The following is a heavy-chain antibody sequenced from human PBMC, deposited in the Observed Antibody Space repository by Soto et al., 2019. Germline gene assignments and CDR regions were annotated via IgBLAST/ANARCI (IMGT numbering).Heavy chain of an antibody. CDR2: IHGSGETT. J-gene: IGHJ3*01. CDR3: ERSSSGSYYAAFDV. V-gene: IGHV3-23*01. D-gene: IGHD1-26*01. Sequence: PGGSLRLSCAASGFTFSTYPMTWVRLAPGKGLEWVSSIHGSGETTYYAESVKGRFIISRDNSKNTLYLQMDSLRVDDTAVYFCERSSSGSYYAAFDVWGQGTVVTVSS. CDR1: GFTFSTYP.